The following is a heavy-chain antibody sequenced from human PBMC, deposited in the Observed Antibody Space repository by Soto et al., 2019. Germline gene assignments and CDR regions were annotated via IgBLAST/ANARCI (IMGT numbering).Heavy chain of an antibody. Sequence: PETLSLTCTVSGASISSDDSYWNWIRQPPGKGLEWIGYIHDSGNTDYNPSLKRRFTISVDTSENQFSLKLSSVTAADTGVYYCARDWKGFFDPWGQGTLATVSS. D-gene: IGHD1-1*01. CDR2: IHDSGNT. J-gene: IGHJ5*02. CDR3: ARDWKGFFDP. CDR1: GASISSDDSY. V-gene: IGHV4-61*08.